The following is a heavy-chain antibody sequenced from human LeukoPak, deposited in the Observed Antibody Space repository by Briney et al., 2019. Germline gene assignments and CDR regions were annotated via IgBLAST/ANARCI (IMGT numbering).Heavy chain of an antibody. J-gene: IGHJ6*03. V-gene: IGHV3-30*02. D-gene: IGHD3-10*01. CDR1: GFTFNNYG. CDR3: AKDSAFYYIDV. Sequence: GGSLRLSCAASGFTFNNYGMHWVRQAPGKGLEWVAFIRYNGNNQYYADSVKGRFTISRGNSKNTLYLQMNSLKGDDTAVYYCAKDSAFYYIDVWGKGTTVIISS. CDR2: IRYNGNNQ.